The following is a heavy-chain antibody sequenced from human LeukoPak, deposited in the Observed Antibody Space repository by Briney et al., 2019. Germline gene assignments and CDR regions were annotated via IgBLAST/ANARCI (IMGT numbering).Heavy chain of an antibody. CDR3: ARVPGTSNYYGSGSPDY. Sequence: GGSLRLSCAASGFPFSSYWMSWVRQAPGKGLEWVANIKKDGDDKHYVDSVKGRFTVSRDNAKTSLYLQLNNLRAEDTAVYYCARVPGTSNYYGSGSPDYWGQGTLVTVSS. CDR2: IKKDGDDK. D-gene: IGHD3-10*01. J-gene: IGHJ4*02. CDR1: GFPFSSYW. V-gene: IGHV3-7*04.